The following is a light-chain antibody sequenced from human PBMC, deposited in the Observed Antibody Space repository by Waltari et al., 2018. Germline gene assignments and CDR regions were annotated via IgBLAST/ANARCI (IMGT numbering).Light chain of an antibody. CDR1: QSVSTY. J-gene: IGKJ5*01. CDR2: DAS. V-gene: IGKV3-11*01. Sequence: DIVLTQSPATLSLSPGERATLSCRASQSVSTYLAWYQQKPGQAPRLLIYDASNRATGIPARVSGSGSGTDFTLTISSLVPEDFAVYYCQQRSNWPSITFGQGTRLEIK. CDR3: QQRSNWPSIT.